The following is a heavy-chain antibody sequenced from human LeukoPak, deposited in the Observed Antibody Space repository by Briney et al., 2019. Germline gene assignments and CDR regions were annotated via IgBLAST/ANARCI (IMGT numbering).Heavy chain of an antibody. CDR3: AREPINYDSWFDP. J-gene: IGHJ5*02. D-gene: IGHD3-3*01. CDR1: GDSISTYY. Sequence: PSETLSLTCTVSGDSISTYYWSWIRQPPGKGLEWIGYIYYTGSTSYNPSLKSRVTVSVDTSKNQFSLWLSSVTAADTAVYYCAREPINYDSWFDPWGQGILVTVSS. V-gene: IGHV4-59*01. CDR2: IYYTGST.